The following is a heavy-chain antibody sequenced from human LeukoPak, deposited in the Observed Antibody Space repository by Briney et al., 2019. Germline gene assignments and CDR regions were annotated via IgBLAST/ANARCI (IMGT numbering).Heavy chain of an antibody. CDR3: ARVSGNIQIWPQPFGDGMDV. V-gene: IGHV3-23*01. Sequence: GGSLRLSCAASRFTFSSYVMGWVRQAPGKGLECVSATSGSGRSTYYADSVKGRFTISREDSKNTLYLQMNILRAEDTAIYYCARVSGNIQIWPQPFGDGMDVWGQGTTVTVSS. J-gene: IGHJ6*02. CDR1: RFTFSSYV. CDR2: TSGSGRST. D-gene: IGHD3-10*01.